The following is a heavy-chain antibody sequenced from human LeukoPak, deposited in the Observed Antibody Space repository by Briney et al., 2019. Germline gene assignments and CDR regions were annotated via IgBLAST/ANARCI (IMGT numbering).Heavy chain of an antibody. CDR3: ARDGRVGVTAFDY. D-gene: IGHD1-26*01. CDR2: IKQDGSEK. J-gene: IGHJ4*02. Sequence: GGSLRLSCAASGFTFSSYWMTWVRQAPGKGLEWVAHIKQDGSEKYYVDSVKGRFTISRDNAKNSLSLQMNSLRAEDTAVYYCARDGRVGVTAFDYWGQGTLVSVSS. V-gene: IGHV3-7*01. CDR1: GFTFSSYW.